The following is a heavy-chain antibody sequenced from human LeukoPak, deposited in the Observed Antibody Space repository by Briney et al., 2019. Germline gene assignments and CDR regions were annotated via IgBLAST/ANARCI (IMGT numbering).Heavy chain of an antibody. CDR2: IIPIFGTA. CDR3: ARAAPTADIVVVPAALSWYFDL. CDR1: VGTFISYA. Sequence: GSSVKVSFKASVGTFISYAISWVRQAPGQGLEWMGGIIPIFGTANYAQKFQGRVTITTDESTSTAYMELSSLRSEDTAVYYCARAAPTADIVVVPAALSWYFDLWGRGTLVTVSS. J-gene: IGHJ2*01. V-gene: IGHV1-69*05. D-gene: IGHD2-2*01.